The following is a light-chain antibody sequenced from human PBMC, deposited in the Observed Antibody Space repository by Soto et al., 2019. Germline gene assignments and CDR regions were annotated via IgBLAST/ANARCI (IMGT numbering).Light chain of an antibody. J-gene: IGLJ2*01. CDR3: QSYDSSLSSVV. CDR1: SSNIGAGYD. Sequence: QSVLTQLPSVSGAPGQRVTISCTGSSSNIGAGYDIHWYQQLPETAPKLLIYGNNNRPSGVPDRFSGSKSGTSASLAITGLQAEDEADYYCQSYDSSLSSVVFGGGTQLTVL. V-gene: IGLV1-40*01. CDR2: GNN.